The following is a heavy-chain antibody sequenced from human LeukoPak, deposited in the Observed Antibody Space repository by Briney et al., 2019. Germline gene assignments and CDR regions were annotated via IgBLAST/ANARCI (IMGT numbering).Heavy chain of an antibody. CDR3: ARGRSNYYGMDV. D-gene: IGHD1-26*01. J-gene: IGHJ6*02. CDR2: IYYNGNT. CDR1: GGSVSSGSYY. V-gene: IGHV4-61*01. Sequence: SETLSLTCTVSGGSVSSGSYYWSWIRQPPGKGLEWIGYIYYNGNTNYRPSLKSRVTMSVDTSKNLFSLKVSSVTAADTAVYYCARGRSNYYGMDVWGQGTTVTVSS.